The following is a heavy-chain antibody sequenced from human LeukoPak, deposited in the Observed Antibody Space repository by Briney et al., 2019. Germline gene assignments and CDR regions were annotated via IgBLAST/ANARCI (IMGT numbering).Heavy chain of an antibody. CDR1: GGSISSYY. D-gene: IGHD2-15*01. J-gene: IGHJ4*02. CDR2: IYYSGST. CDR3: ARVAAKTVDY. V-gene: IGHV4-59*12. Sequence: SETLSLTCTVSGGSISSYYWSWIRQPPGKGLEWIGYIYYSGSTNYNPSLKSRVTISVDTSKNQFSLKLSSVTAADTAVYYCARVAAKTVDYWGQGTLVTVSS.